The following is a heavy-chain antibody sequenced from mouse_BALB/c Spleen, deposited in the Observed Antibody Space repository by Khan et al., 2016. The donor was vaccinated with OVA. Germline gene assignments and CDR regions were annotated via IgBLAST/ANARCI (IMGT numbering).Heavy chain of an antibody. CDR1: GYSITSDYA. CDR2: ISYSGST. Sequence: EVQLVETGPGLVKPSQSLSLTCTVTGYSITSDYAWNWLRQFPGNKLEWMGYISYSGSTSYNPSLKNRFSITRDKSKNQFFLQLTSVTTEDTATYYCARSIMANWGQGTTLTVSS. CDR3: ARSIMAN. J-gene: IGHJ2*01. V-gene: IGHV3-2*02.